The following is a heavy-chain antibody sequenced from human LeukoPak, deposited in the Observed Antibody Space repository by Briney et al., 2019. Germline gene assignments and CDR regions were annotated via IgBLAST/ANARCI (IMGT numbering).Heavy chain of an antibody. CDR3: ARLGYCSGGSCYSILNYFDC. CDR1: GGTFSSYA. CDR2: IIPIFGTA. Sequence: ASVKVSCKASGGTFSSYAISWVRQAPVQGLEWMGGIIPIFGTANYAQKLQGRVTMTTDTSTSTAYMELRSLRSDDTAVYYCARLGYCSGGSCYSILNYFDCWGQGTLVTVSS. J-gene: IGHJ4*02. D-gene: IGHD2-15*01. V-gene: IGHV1-69*05.